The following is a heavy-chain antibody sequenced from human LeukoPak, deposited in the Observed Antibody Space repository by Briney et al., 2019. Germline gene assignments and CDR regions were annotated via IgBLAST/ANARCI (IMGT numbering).Heavy chain of an antibody. V-gene: IGHV3-23*01. CDR3: ASEIVGDNHYFDY. Sequence: GGSLRLSCAASGFTFSSYAMSWVHQAPGKGLEWVSAISGSGGSTYYADSVKGRFTISRDNSKNTLYLQMNSLRAEDTAVYYCASEIVGDNHYFDYWGQGTLVTVSS. CDR2: ISGSGGST. D-gene: IGHD1-26*01. J-gene: IGHJ4*02. CDR1: GFTFSSYA.